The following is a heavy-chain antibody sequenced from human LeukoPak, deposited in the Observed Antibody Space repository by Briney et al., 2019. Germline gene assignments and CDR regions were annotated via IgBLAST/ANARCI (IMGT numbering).Heavy chain of an antibody. CDR2: INDDGSEK. Sequence: GGSLRLSCAASGFTFSSYWMVWVRQAPGKGLEWVANINDDGSEKNYLESLKGRFTISRDNANNSVSLHMTALRAEDTAIYYCGRIFNIWGTFRNTWGQGTQVTVSS. CDR3: GRIFNIWGTFRNT. CDR1: GFTFSSYW. J-gene: IGHJ4*02. V-gene: IGHV3-7*01. D-gene: IGHD3-16*02.